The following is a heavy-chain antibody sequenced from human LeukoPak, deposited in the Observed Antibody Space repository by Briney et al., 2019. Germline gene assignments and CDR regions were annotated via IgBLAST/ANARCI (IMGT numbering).Heavy chain of an antibody. Sequence: GGPLRLSCAASGFTVSSNYMSWVRQAPGKGLEWVSTITTSDGNTYYADSVKGRFTVSRDNSKNTLFLQMNSLRAEDTAVYYCAKDGGLWVSAHWGDSWGRGTLVTVSS. V-gene: IGHV3-23*01. D-gene: IGHD7-27*01. J-gene: IGHJ4*02. CDR1: GFTVSSNY. CDR3: AKDGGLWVSAHWGDS. CDR2: ITTSDGNT.